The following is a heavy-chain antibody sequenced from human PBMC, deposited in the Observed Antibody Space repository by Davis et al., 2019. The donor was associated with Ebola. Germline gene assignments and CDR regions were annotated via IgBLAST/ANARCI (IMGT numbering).Heavy chain of an antibody. CDR2: MNPNSGGT. V-gene: IGHV1-2*02. Sequence: ASVKVSCKASGYTFTGSYIHWVRQAPGQGLEWMGWMNPNSGGTNYAQKFQGRVTMTRDTSISTAYMELSGLRFDDTAVYYCARDRGRQQGEWGYYYTDVWGKGTTVTVSS. D-gene: IGHD6-13*01. CDR3: ARDRGRQQGEWGYYYTDV. J-gene: IGHJ6*03. CDR1: GYTFTGSY.